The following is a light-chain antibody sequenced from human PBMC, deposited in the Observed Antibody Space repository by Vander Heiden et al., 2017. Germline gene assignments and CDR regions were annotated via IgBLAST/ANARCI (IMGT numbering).Light chain of an antibody. CDR3: QQSDSDPPT. J-gene: IGKJ2*01. CDR2: AAS. CDR1: QSISSY. V-gene: IGKV1-39*01. Sequence: DIQMTQSPSSLSASVGDRVTITCRASQSISSYLHWYQQKPGKAPKLLIYAASSLQSRVPSTLSRSGSGRDLTLTISRLLPENFATYFCQQSDSDPPTLGQGTKMEIK.